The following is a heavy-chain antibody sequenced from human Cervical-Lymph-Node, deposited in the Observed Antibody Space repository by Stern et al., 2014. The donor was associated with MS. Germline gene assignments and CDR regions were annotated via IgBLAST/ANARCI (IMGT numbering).Heavy chain of an antibody. Sequence: VKLVESGAEVRKPGASVRLSCKVSGYIFTSDDINWVRQASGQGLEWMGWMNPESGDTGFEQKFRGRVTMTSDISTRRADIELSSLTSEDTAVYYCTKGWGRWGQGTQVTVSS. CDR3: TKGWGR. CDR2: MNPESGDT. CDR1: GYIFTSDD. J-gene: IGHJ1*01. V-gene: IGHV1-8*01. D-gene: IGHD7-27*01.